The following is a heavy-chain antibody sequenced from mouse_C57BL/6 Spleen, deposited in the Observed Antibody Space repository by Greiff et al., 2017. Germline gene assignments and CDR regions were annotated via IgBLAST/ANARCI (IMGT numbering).Heavy chain of an antibody. CDR3: ARVVTGDDWFAY. D-gene: IGHD2-12*01. J-gene: IGHJ3*01. V-gene: IGHV1-76*01. Sequence: VQLQEPGAELVRPGASVKLSCKASGYTFTDYYINWVKQRPGQGLEWIARIYPGSGNTYYNEKFKGKATLTAEKSSSTAYMQLSSLTSEDSAVYFCARVVTGDDWFAYWGQGTLVTVSA. CDR2: IYPGSGNT. CDR1: GYTFTDYY.